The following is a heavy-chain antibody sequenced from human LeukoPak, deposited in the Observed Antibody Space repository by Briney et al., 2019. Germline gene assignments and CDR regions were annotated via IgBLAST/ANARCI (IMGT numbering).Heavy chain of an antibody. CDR3: ARGNRMVGNVHRRSHDY. V-gene: IGHV4-59*08. J-gene: IGHJ4*02. CDR1: GGSISSYY. Sequence: PSGTLSLTCTVSGGSISSYYWSWLRQPPGNGLEWIGYIYYSGSTNYNPSLKSRVTISVDTSKNQFSLKLSSVTAADTAVYYCARGNRMVGNVHRRSHDYWGQGTLVTVSS. CDR2: IYYSGST. D-gene: IGHD3-10*01.